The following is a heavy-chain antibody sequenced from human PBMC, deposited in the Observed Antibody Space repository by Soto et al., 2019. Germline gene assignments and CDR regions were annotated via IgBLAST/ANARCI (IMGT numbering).Heavy chain of an antibody. V-gene: IGHV3-15*07. CDR1: GFTLSYAW. J-gene: IGHJ5*02. D-gene: IGHD5-18*01. CDR3: APSKSLDTAMVKAMAGNNWFDP. CDR2: MKSKTEGGTI. Sequence: GGSLRLSCAASGFTLSYAWMHWVRQAPGKGLEWVGRMKSKTEGGTIDYAAPVRGRFIFSRDDSENTLYLQMNSLTAEDTAVYYCAPSKSLDTAMVKAMAGNNWFDPWGQGTLVTVSS.